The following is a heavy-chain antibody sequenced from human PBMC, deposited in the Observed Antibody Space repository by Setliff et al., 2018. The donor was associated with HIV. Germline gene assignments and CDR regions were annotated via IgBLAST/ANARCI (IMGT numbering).Heavy chain of an antibody. D-gene: IGHD2-21*01. CDR1: GGSFSNYY. CDR2: VVEEGHT. CDR3: ARGRDCGDNSCLLRLYYHYGMDA. V-gene: IGHV4-34*01. Sequence: EPLSLTCAVYGGSFSNYYWSWIRQIPGKGLEWIGEVVEEGHTNYNPSLKSRVTISVDTSKKQFSLKVASVTAADTGVYFCARGRDCGDNSCLLRLYYHYGMDAWGPGTAVTVSS. J-gene: IGHJ6*02.